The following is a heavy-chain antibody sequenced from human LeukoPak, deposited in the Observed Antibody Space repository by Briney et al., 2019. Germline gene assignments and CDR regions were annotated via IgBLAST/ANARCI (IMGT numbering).Heavy chain of an antibody. CDR2: IYYSGST. CDR3: ARGSGYDFDY. V-gene: IGHV4-59*01. Sequence: PSETLSLACTVSGGSISSYYWSWTRQPPGKGLEWLGYIYYSGSTNYNPSLKSRVTISVDTSKNQFSLKLSSVTAADTAVYYCARGSGYDFDYWGQGTLVTVSS. J-gene: IGHJ4*02. D-gene: IGHD5-12*01. CDR1: GGSISSYY.